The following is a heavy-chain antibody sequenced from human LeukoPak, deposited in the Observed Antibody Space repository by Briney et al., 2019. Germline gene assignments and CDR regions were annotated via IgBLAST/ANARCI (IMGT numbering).Heavy chain of an antibody. V-gene: IGHV4-61*02. CDR2: IYTSGST. CDR1: GGSISSGSYY. Sequence: SETLSLTCTVSGGSISSGSYYWSWIRQPAGTGLEWIGRIYTSGSTNYNPSLKSRVTISVDTSKNQFSLKLSSVTAADTAVYYCARQPRYSGSYPIFDYWGQGTLVTVSS. D-gene: IGHD1-26*01. CDR3: ARQPRYSGSYPIFDY. J-gene: IGHJ4*02.